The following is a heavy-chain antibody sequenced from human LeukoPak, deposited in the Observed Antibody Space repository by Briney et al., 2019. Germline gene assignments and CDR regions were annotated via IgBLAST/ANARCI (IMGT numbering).Heavy chain of an antibody. J-gene: IGHJ6*03. V-gene: IGHV3-7*01. CDR1: GFTFSSYW. CDR2: IKQDGSEK. Sequence: GGSLRLSCAASGFTFSSYWMSWVRRAPGKGLEWVANIKQDGSEKYYVDSVKGRFTISRDNAKSSLYLQMNSLRAEDTAVYYCARRVLYYDSSGFGTYYYYMDVWGKGTTVTVSS. D-gene: IGHD3-22*01. CDR3: ARRVLYYDSSGFGTYYYYMDV.